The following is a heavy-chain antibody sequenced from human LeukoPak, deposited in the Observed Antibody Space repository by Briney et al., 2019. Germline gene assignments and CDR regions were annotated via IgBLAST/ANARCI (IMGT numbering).Heavy chain of an antibody. CDR2: INPSGGST. J-gene: IGHJ4*02. D-gene: IGHD5-12*01. CDR1: GYTFTSYG. CDR3: ARDPRGYSGYDRFDY. V-gene: IGHV1-46*01. Sequence: ASVKVSCKASGYTFTSYGISWVRQAPGQGLEWMGIINPSGGSTRYAQKFQGRVTMTRDTSTSTVYMELSSLRSEDTAVYYCARDPRGYSGYDRFDYWGQGTLVTVSS.